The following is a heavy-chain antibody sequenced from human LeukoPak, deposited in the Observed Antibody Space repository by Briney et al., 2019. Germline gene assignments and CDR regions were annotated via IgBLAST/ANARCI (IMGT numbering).Heavy chain of an antibody. CDR1: GGSISSYY. J-gene: IGHJ1*01. V-gene: IGHV4-59*12. Sequence: PSETLSLTCTVSGGSISSYYWSWIRQPPGKGLEWIGYIYYSGSTNYNPSLKSRVTISVDTSKNRFSLKLSSVTAADTALYYCARAYSSGVYEYFHHWGQGTLVTVSS. D-gene: IGHD6-25*01. CDR2: IYYSGST. CDR3: ARAYSSGVYEYFHH.